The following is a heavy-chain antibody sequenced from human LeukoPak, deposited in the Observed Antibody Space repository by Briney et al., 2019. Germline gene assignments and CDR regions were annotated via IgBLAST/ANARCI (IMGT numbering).Heavy chain of an antibody. V-gene: IGHV3-48*03. CDR2: ISSSGSTI. J-gene: IGHJ4*02. CDR3: ARDTYDILTGYPMWYFDY. D-gene: IGHD3-9*01. Sequence: PGGSLRLSCAASGFTFSSYEMNWVRQAPGKRLEWVSYISSSGSTIYYADSVKGRFTISRDNAKNSLYLQMNSLRAEDTAVYYCARDTYDILTGYPMWYFDYWGQGTLVTVSS. CDR1: GFTFSSYE.